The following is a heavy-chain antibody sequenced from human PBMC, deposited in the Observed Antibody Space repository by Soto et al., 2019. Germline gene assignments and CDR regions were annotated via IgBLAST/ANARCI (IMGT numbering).Heavy chain of an antibody. D-gene: IGHD6-19*01. Sequence: QVQLVQSGAEVKKPGSSVKVSCKASGGTFSSYAISWVRQATGQGLEWMGGIIPIFGTANNAQKFQGRATITADKSTSTAYMGLSSLRSEDTAVYYCAGHGAGSGWYVGYYYYGMDVWGQGAMVAVSS. J-gene: IGHJ6*02. CDR3: AGHGAGSGWYVGYYYYGMDV. CDR1: GGTFSSYA. CDR2: IIPIFGTA. V-gene: IGHV1-69*06.